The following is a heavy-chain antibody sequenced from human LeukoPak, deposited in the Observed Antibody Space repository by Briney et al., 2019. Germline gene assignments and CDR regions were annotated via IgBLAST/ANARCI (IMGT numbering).Heavy chain of an antibody. J-gene: IGHJ5*02. V-gene: IGHV4-4*07. CDR2: IYTSGST. CDR3: ARASMVPLYNWFDP. CDR1: GGSISSYY. Sequence: PSETLSLTCTVSGGSISSYYWSWIRQPAGKGLEWIGRIYTSGSTNYNPSLKSRVTMSVDTSKNQFSLNLSSVTAADTAVYYCARASMVPLYNWFDPWGQRTLVTVSS. D-gene: IGHD2-8*01.